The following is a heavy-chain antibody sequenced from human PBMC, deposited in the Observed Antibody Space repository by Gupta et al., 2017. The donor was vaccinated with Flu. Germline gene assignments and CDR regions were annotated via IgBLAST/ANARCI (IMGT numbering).Heavy chain of an antibody. V-gene: IGHV1-46*01. CDR1: GYTFTSYY. CDR3: ARDLHMEDRSFHYGGSGAFDI. J-gene: IGHJ3*02. CDR2: INPSGGST. Sequence: QVQLVQSGAEVKKPGASVKVSCKASGYTFTSYYMHWVRQAPGQGLEWMGIINPSGGSTSYAQKFQGRVTMTRDTSTSTVYMELSSLRSEDTAVYYCARDLHMEDRSFHYGGSGAFDIWGQGTMVTVSS. D-gene: IGHD4-17*01.